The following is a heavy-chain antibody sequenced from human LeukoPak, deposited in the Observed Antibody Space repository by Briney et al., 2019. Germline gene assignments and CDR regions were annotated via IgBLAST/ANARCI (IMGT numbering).Heavy chain of an antibody. Sequence: SETLSLTCTVSGGSISSSSYYWGGIRQPPGKGLEWIGSIYYSGSTYYNPSLKSRVTISVDTSKNQFSLKLSSVTAADTAVYYCARRGYYDFWSGYYEEYDYWGQGTLVTVSS. CDR3: ARRGYYDFWSGYYEEYDY. V-gene: IGHV4-39*01. J-gene: IGHJ4*02. D-gene: IGHD3-3*01. CDR1: GGSISSSSYY. CDR2: IYYSGST.